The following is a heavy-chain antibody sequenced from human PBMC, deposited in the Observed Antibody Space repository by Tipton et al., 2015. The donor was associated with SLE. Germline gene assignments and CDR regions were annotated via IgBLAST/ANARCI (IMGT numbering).Heavy chain of an antibody. V-gene: IGHV3-30*04. D-gene: IGHD3-10*01. J-gene: IGHJ4*02. CDR3: ARARPGGYFDY. CDR2: ISYDGSNK. CDR1: GFTFSSYA. Sequence: SLRLSCEASGFTFSSYAMHWVRQAPGKGLEWVAVISYDGSNKYYADSVKGRFTISRDDSKNTLYLQMNSLRADDTAVYYCARARPGGYFDYWGQGTLVTVAS.